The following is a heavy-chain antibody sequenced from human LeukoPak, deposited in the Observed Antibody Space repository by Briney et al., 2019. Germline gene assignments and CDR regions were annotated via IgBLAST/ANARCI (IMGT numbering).Heavy chain of an antibody. CDR3: ARDRAVAGHFDY. CDR2: ISAYNGNT. CDR1: GYTFTSYG. Sequence: ASVKVSCKASGYTFTSYGISWVRQAPGQGLEWMGWISAYNGNTNYAQKLQGRVTVTTDTSTSTAYMELRSLRSDDTAVYYCARDRAVAGHFDYWGQGTLVTVSS. D-gene: IGHD6-19*01. V-gene: IGHV1-18*01. J-gene: IGHJ4*02.